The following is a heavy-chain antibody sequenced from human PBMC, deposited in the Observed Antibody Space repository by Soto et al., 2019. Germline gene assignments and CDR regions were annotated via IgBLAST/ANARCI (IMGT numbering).Heavy chain of an antibody. CDR1: GFTFSNYA. CDR2: ISRSGGNT. V-gene: IGHV3-23*01. CDR3: ARGGSCSSTSCYTDY. D-gene: IGHD2-2*02. J-gene: IGHJ4*02. Sequence: GSLRLSCAPSGFTFSNYAMNWVRQAPGRGLEWVSVISRSGGNTYYADSVKGRFTISRDNSKNTVYLQMNSLRAEDTAVYYCARGGSCSSTSCYTDYWGQGTLVTVSS.